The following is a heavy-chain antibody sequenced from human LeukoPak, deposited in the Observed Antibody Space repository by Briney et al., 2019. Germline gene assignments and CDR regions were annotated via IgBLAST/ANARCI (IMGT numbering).Heavy chain of an antibody. D-gene: IGHD6-6*01. CDR2: INPNSGGT. CDR3: ARDKSEGYSSSLIDY. CDR1: GYTFNNYA. J-gene: IGHJ4*02. V-gene: IGHV1-2*02. Sequence: ASVKVSCKASGYTFNNYAMNWVRQAPGQGLEWMGWINPNSGGTNYAQKFQGRVTMTRDTSISTAYMELSRLRSDDTAVYYCARDKSEGYSSSLIDYWGQGTLVTVSS.